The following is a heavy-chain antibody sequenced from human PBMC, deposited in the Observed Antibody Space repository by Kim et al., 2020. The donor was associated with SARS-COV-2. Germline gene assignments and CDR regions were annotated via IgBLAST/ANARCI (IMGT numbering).Heavy chain of an antibody. J-gene: IGHJ4*02. Sequence: SETLSLTCTVSGGSISSYYWSWIRQPPGKGLEWIGYIYYSGSTNYNPSLKSRVTISVDTSKNQFSLKLSSVTAADTAVYYCARHGAPAGKGWGDFDYWGQGTLVTVSS. CDR2: IYYSGST. V-gene: IGHV4-59*08. D-gene: IGHD6-13*01. CDR1: GGSISSYY. CDR3: ARHGAPAGKGWGDFDY.